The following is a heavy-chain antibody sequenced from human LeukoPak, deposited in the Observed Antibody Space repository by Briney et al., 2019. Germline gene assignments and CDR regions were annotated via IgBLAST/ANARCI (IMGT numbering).Heavy chain of an antibody. CDR3: AKDQQLVLDY. D-gene: IGHD6-13*01. V-gene: IGHV1-69*05. J-gene: IGHJ4*02. CDR1: GGTFSSYA. Sequence: SVKVSCKASGGTFSSYAISWVRQAPGQGLEWMGGIVPIFGTANYAQKFQGRVTITTDESTSTAYMELNSLRAEDTAVYYCAKDQQLVLDYWGQGTLVTVSS. CDR2: IVPIFGTA.